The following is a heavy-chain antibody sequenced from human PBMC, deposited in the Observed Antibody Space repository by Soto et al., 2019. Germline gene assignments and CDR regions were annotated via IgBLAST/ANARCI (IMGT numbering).Heavy chain of an antibody. D-gene: IGHD3-22*01. CDR2: IYHSGST. V-gene: IGHV4-4*03. J-gene: IGHJ6*02. CDR3: ARMIVVAKYYGMDG. CDR1: GASISSSNW. Sequence: PETLSPTCPVSGASISSSNWWSWVRQPPGKGLEWIGEIYHSGSTNYNPSLKSRVTISVDKSKNQFSLKLSAVTAACTSVYYWARMIVVAKYYGMDGLGQGTMGTRSS.